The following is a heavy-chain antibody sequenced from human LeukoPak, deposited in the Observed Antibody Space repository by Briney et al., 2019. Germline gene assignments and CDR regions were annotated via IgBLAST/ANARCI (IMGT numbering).Heavy chain of an antibody. J-gene: IGHJ4*02. CDR1: GFTFSSYS. CDR3: ASFEEGVPYYDILTGYYTRDYFAY. CDR2: ISSSSSTI. Sequence: SGGSLRLSCAASGFTFSSYSMNWVRQAPGKGLEWVSYISSSSSTIYYADSVEGRFTISRDNAKNSLYLQMNSLRDEDTAVYYCASFEEGVPYYDILTGYYTRDYFAYWGQGTLVTVSS. D-gene: IGHD3-9*01. V-gene: IGHV3-48*02.